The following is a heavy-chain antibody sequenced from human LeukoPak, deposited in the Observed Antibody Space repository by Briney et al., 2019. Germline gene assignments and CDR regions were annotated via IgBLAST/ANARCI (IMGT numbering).Heavy chain of an antibody. V-gene: IGHV4-59*12. Sequence: SETLSLTCTVSGGSISSYYWSWIRQPPGKGLEWIGYIYYSGSTNYNPSLKSRVTISVDTSKNQFSLRLYSMTAADTAVYYCARDYYGSGSLFDPWGQGTLVTVSS. D-gene: IGHD3-10*01. CDR3: ARDYYGSGSLFDP. CDR1: GGSISSYY. J-gene: IGHJ5*02. CDR2: IYYSGST.